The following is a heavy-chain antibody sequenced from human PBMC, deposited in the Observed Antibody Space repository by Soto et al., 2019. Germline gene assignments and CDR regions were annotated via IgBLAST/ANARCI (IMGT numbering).Heavy chain of an antibody. V-gene: IGHV1-69*02. CDR3: AREYCGGDCYNTLDYWYFDL. Sequence: QVQLVQSGAEVKKPGSSVKVSCKASGGTFSSYTISWVRQAPGQGLEWMGRIIPILGIANYAQKFQGRVTINSDKSTSTAYMELSSLRSEDTAVYYCAREYCGGDCYNTLDYWYFDLWGRGTLVTVSS. CDR2: IIPILGIA. D-gene: IGHD2-21*02. J-gene: IGHJ2*01. CDR1: GGTFSSYT.